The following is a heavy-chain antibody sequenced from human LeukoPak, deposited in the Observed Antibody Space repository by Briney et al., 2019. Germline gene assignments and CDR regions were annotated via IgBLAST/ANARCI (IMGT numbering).Heavy chain of an antibody. CDR1: GFTFSSYA. CDR3: ARRWGSLDY. V-gene: IGHV3-30-3*01. J-gene: IGHJ4*02. CDR2: MSYDGTNK. D-gene: IGHD7-27*01. Sequence: PGGSLRLSCAASGFTFSSYAMHWVRQAPGKGLEWVAVMSYDGTNKYYADSVKGRSTISRDNSKNTLYLQMNSLRAEDTAVYYCARRWGSLDYWGQGTLVTVSS.